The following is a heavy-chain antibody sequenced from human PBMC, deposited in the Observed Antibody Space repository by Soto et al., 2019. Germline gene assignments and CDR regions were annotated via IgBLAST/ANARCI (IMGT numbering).Heavy chain of an antibody. J-gene: IGHJ4*02. D-gene: IGHD3-10*01. CDR3: AAPRITMGDNYYFDY. CDR2: FDPEDGET. CDR1: GYTLTELS. V-gene: IGHV1-24*01. Sequence: ASVKVSCKVAGYTLTELSMHWVRQAPGKGREWMGGFDPEDGETIYAQKFQGRVTMTEDRSKDTAYMELSSLRSEYTAVYYCAAPRITMGDNYYFDYWGQGTLVTVSS.